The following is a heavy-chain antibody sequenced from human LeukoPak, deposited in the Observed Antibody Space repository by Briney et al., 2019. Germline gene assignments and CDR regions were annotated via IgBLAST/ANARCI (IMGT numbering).Heavy chain of an antibody. D-gene: IGHD5-24*01. Sequence: GGSLRLSCAASGFTFSEFYMAWIRQAPGKGLEWVSGISGSGVYTYYADSVKGRFTISRDNSKNTLYLLMNSLRVDDTAVYYCAKAVDLATISVDIWGQGTMVTVSS. CDR3: AKAVDLATISVDI. CDR1: GFTFSEFY. V-gene: IGHV3-23*01. CDR2: ISGSGVYT. J-gene: IGHJ3*02.